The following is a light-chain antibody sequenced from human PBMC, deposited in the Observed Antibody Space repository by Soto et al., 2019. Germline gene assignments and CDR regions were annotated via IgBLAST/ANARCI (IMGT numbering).Light chain of an antibody. CDR2: GAS. J-gene: IGKJ1*01. CDR1: QSVSSSY. Sequence: ELGLTQSPGTLSLSPGERATLSCRASQSVSSSYLAWYQQKPGQAPRLLIYGASSRATSIPDRFRGSGSGTDFTLTISGLEPEDVAVYYCQQYGSSPPWTFGPGTKVEIK. V-gene: IGKV3-20*01. CDR3: QQYGSSPPWT.